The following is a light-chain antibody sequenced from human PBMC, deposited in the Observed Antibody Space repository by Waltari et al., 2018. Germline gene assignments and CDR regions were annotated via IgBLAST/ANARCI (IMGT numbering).Light chain of an antibody. Sequence: SYVLTQPPSVSVAPGQTAKITCGGSEIAFKNEHWYQQKPGQAPVLVVYDDTDRPSGIPERFSGSNSRNTATLTISRVEAGDEADYYCQVWDHGSDGGVFGGGTELIV. CDR3: QVWDHGSDGGV. V-gene: IGLV3-21*02. J-gene: IGLJ3*02. CDR1: EIAFKN. CDR2: DDT.